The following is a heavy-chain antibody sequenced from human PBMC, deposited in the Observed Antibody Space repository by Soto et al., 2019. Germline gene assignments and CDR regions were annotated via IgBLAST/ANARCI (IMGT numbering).Heavy chain of an antibody. J-gene: IGHJ6*03. V-gene: IGHV3-23*01. D-gene: IGHD6-19*01. CDR3: APGGWYPHYYYYYMDV. CDR1: GFTFSSYA. CDR2: ISGSGGST. Sequence: GESLKISCAASGFTFSSYAMSWVRQAPGKGLEWVSAISGSGGSTYYADSVKGRFTISRDNSKNTLYLQMNSLRAEDTAVYYCAPGGWYPHYYYYYMDVWGKGTTVTVSS.